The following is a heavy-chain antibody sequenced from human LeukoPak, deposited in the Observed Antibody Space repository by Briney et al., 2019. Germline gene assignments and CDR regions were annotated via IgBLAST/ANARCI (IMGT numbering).Heavy chain of an antibody. Sequence: GGSLRLSCAASGFTFSDYYMSWMRQAPGKGLEGVSYISGSGSNIYYADSVKGRFTISRGNAKNSLYLQMNSLRTEDTAVYYCGRGRGSWYGVYFDYWGQGTLVTVSS. J-gene: IGHJ4*02. CDR3: GRGRGSWYGVYFDY. CDR1: GFTFSDYY. V-gene: IGHV3-11*04. D-gene: IGHD6-13*01. CDR2: ISGSGSNI.